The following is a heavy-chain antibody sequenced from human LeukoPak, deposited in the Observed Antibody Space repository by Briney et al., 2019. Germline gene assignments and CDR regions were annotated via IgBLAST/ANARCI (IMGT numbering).Heavy chain of an antibody. D-gene: IGHD3-10*01. CDR3: ARLGWGSADYAFKYFDY. Sequence: SETLSLTCTVSGGSISGSTHYHWSWIRQPPGKGLEWIGTIYHSGSTYYSPSLKSRVTMSVDTSKNQFSLRLTSVTAADTAVYYCARLGWGSADYAFKYFDYWGQGTLVTVSS. CDR1: GGSISGSTHYH. V-gene: IGHV4-39*01. CDR2: IYHSGST. J-gene: IGHJ4*02.